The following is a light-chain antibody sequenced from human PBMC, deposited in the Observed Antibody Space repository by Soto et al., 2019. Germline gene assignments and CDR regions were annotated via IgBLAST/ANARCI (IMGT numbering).Light chain of an antibody. Sequence: DIQMTQSPSSLSASIGDRVTITCRASQTIRMSLNWYQQKPETAPKLLIFAASSLQSGVPSRFSASGFGTEFTLTISSLQPEDFATYHCQQSYSTPWTFGQGTKVDIK. CDR1: QTIRMS. CDR3: QQSYSTPWT. V-gene: IGKV1-39*01. J-gene: IGKJ1*01. CDR2: AAS.